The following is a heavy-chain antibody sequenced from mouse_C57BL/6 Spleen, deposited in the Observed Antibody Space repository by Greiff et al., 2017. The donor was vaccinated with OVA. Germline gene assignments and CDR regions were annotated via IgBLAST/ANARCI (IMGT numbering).Heavy chain of an antibody. J-gene: IGHJ4*01. CDR1: GYTFTSYW. V-gene: IGHV1-55*01. CDR3: ARDDYDGHYAMDY. CDR2: IYPGSGST. Sequence: VQLQQPGAELVKPGASVKMSCKASGYTFTSYWITWVKQRPGQGLEWIGDIYPGSGSTNYNEKFKSKATLTVDTSSSTAYMQLSSLTSEDSAVYYCARDDYDGHYAMDYWGQGTSVTVSS. D-gene: IGHD2-4*01.